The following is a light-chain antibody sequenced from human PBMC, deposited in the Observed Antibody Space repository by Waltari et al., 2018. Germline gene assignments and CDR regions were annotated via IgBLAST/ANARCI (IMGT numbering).Light chain of an antibody. J-gene: IGKJ2*01. Sequence: EIVLTQSPATLSLSPGESATLSCRASQSVSSYLAWYQQKPGQAPRLLIYDASNRATGIPARFSGSVSGTDFTLTISSLEPEDFAVYYCQQRSNWPGTFGQGTKLEIK. CDR3: QQRSNWPGT. CDR2: DAS. CDR1: QSVSSY. V-gene: IGKV3-11*01.